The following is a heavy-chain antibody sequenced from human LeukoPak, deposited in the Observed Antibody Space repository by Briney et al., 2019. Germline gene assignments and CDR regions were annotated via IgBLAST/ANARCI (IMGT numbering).Heavy chain of an antibody. CDR1: GYTFTSNY. V-gene: IGHV1-46*01. CDR2: IYPRDGST. D-gene: IGHD3-22*01. Sequence: ASVKVSCKASGYTFTSNYIHWVRQAPGQGLEWMGMIYPRDGSTSYAQKFQGRVTMTRDTSTSTVYMELSSLRSEDTAVYYCARGRYYYDSSGYYGLDIWGQGTLVTVSS. J-gene: IGHJ4*02. CDR3: ARGRYYYDSSGYYGLDI.